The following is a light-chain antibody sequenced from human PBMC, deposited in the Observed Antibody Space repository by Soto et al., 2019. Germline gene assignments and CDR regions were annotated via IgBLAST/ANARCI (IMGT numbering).Light chain of an antibody. Sequence: DSQMTQSPSSLSASVGDRVTITCRASQGMSSYLAWYQQKPGKVPKLLIYAASTLASGVPSRFSASGSGTHFTLNISILQPEDVGTHYCQNYDSVPFSFGPGTKVDFK. CDR1: QGMSSY. J-gene: IGKJ3*01. CDR2: AAS. CDR3: QNYDSVPFS. V-gene: IGKV1-27*01.